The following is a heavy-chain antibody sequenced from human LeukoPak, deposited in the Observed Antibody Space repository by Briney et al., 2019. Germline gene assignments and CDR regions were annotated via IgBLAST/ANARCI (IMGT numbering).Heavy chain of an antibody. CDR3: AKDDASGSYSDS. J-gene: IGHJ5*02. CDR1: GFTVSSYW. V-gene: IGHV3-7*03. CDR2: IKQDGSEK. Sequence: GGSLRLSCAASGFTVSSYWMSWVRQAPGKGLEWVANIKQDGSEKYYVDSVEGRFTISRDNAKNSLYLQMNSLRAEDTAIYYCAKDDASGSYSDSWGQGTLVTVSS. D-gene: IGHD1-26*01.